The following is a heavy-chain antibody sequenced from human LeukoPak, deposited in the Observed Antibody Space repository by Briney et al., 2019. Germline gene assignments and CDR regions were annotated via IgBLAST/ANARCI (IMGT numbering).Heavy chain of an antibody. Sequence: PGGSLRLSCAASGFTFSSYEMNWVRQAPGKGLEWVSYISSSGSTIYYADSVKGRFTISRDNAKNSLYLQMNSLRAEDTAVYYCARDEWEPPAGWFDPWGQGTLVTVSS. CDR2: ISSSGSTI. V-gene: IGHV3-48*03. J-gene: IGHJ5*02. CDR1: GFTFSSYE. D-gene: IGHD1-26*01. CDR3: ARDEWEPPAGWFDP.